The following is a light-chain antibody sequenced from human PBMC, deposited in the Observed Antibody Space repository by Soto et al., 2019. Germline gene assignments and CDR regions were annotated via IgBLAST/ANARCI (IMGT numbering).Light chain of an antibody. CDR3: QKYHSSPRT. CDR2: GES. CDR1: QSVSSN. V-gene: IGKV3-15*01. Sequence: ELVMTQSPATLSLSAGESATLSCRASQSVSSNLAWYQQKTGQAPRLLIYGESTRATGIPDRLSGSGSGTDFNLTISSLEPEDFAVYYCQKYHSSPRTCGQGTKVDIK. J-gene: IGKJ1*01.